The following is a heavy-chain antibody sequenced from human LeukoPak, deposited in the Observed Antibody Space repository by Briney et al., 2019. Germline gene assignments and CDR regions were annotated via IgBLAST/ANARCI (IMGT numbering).Heavy chain of an antibody. CDR2: IRYDGSNK. Sequence: GGSLRLSCAASGFTFSSYGMHWVRQAPGKGLEWVAFIRYDGSNKYYADSVKGRFTISRDNSKNTLYLQMNSLRAEDTAVYYCAKDRGSSGWYSGGFDYWGQGTLVTVSS. CDR1: GFTFSSYG. J-gene: IGHJ4*02. V-gene: IGHV3-30*02. D-gene: IGHD6-19*01. CDR3: AKDRGSSGWYSGGFDY.